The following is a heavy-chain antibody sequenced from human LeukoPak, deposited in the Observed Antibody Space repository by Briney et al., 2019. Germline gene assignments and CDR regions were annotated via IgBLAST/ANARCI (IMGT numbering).Heavy chain of an antibody. CDR3: ATDSNPRSGGDAFDI. Sequence: ASVKISCKVSGYTFTDYYMHWVQQAHGKGLEWMGLVDPEDGETIYAEKFQGRVAITADTSTDTAYMELSSLRSEDTAVYYCATDSNPRSGGDAFDIWGQETMVTVSS. D-gene: IGHD3-16*01. CDR1: GYTFTDYY. J-gene: IGHJ3*02. CDR2: VDPEDGET. V-gene: IGHV1-69-2*01.